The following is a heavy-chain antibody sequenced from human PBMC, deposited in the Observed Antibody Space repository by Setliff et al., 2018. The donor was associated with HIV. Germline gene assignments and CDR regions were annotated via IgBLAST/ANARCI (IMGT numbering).Heavy chain of an antibody. CDR1: GFSLSTSGVG. J-gene: IGHJ4*02. Sequence: ESGPTLVNPTQTLTLTCTFSGFSLSTSGVGVGWIRQPPGKALEWLALIYWDDDKRYSPSLKSRLTITKDTSKNQVVLTMTNMDPVDTATYYCANSPRYCSGGSCYEGYFDYWGQGTLVTVSS. V-gene: IGHV2-5*02. D-gene: IGHD2-15*01. CDR3: ANSPRYCSGGSCYEGYFDY. CDR2: IYWDDDK.